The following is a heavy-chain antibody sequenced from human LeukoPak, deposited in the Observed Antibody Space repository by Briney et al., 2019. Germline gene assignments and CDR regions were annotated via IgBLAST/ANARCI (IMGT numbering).Heavy chain of an antibody. V-gene: IGHV3-21*01. CDR2: ISSSSSYI. CDR1: GFTFSSYS. CDR3: ARVMGSGSSDY. J-gene: IGHJ4*02. Sequence: GGSLRLSCAASGFTFSSYSMNWVRQAPGKGLEWVSSISSSSSYIYYADSVKGRFTTSRDNAKNSLYLQMNSLRAEDTAVYYCARVMGSGSSDYWGQGTLVTVSS. D-gene: IGHD3-10*01.